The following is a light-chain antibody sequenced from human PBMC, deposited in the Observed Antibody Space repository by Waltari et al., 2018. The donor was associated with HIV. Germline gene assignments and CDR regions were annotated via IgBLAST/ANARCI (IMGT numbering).Light chain of an antibody. CDR3: GTWDTSLNAGV. V-gene: IGLV1-51*01. Sequence: QSLLTQPPAVSAAPGQKVTNPCSGTTSNIGNNVFSWYQKLPGTAPKLLIFDNHKRPSGVSDRFSASKSATSATLDITGLHTGDEAEYYCGTWDTSLNAGVFGGGTKVSVL. J-gene: IGLJ2*01. CDR1: TSNIGNNV. CDR2: DNH.